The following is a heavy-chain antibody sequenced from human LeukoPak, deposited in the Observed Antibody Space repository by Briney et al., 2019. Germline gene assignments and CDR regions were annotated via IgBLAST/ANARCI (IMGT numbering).Heavy chain of an antibody. D-gene: IGHD2-15*01. V-gene: IGHV3-21*01. Sequence: GGFLRLYCAASGFTFSSYSMNWVRQAPGKGLEWVSSISSSSSYIYYADSVKGRFTISRDNAKNSLYLQMNSLRAEDTAVYYCARDEAGSYDYWGQGTLVTVSS. J-gene: IGHJ4*02. CDR1: GFTFSSYS. CDR2: ISSSSSYI. CDR3: ARDEAGSYDY.